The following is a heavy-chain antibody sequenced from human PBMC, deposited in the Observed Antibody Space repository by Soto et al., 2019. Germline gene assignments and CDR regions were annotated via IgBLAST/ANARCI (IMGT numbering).Heavy chain of an antibody. V-gene: IGHV3-48*03. D-gene: IGHD2-2*01. CDR1: GFTFNNFE. J-gene: IGHJ6*02. CDR2: INTAGSTK. Sequence: GGSLRLSCAAPGFTFNNFEMHWVGQAPGKGLEWLSYINTAGSTKYYAESVKGRFTISRDTARNSLFPQMNSLRAEDTAVYYCARAECSTPNCLTAYYSYGLDVWGQGTTVTSP. CDR3: ARAECSTPNCLTAYYSYGLDV.